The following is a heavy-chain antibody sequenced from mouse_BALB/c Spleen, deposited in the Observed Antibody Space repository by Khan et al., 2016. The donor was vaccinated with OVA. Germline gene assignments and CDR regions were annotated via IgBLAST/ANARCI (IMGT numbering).Heavy chain of an antibody. CDR2: INPSTGYI. CDR1: GYTFINYW. D-gene: IGHD1-3*01. CDR3: ATRSLQWDIDY. Sequence: VQLQESGAELAKPGASVKMSCKASGYTFINYWILWVKQRPGQGLEWIGYINPSTGYIEYNQNFKDKATLTADKSSSTAYMHQSSLTSQYSAVYSCATRSLQWDIDYWGQGTTLTVSS. V-gene: IGHV1-7*01. J-gene: IGHJ2*01.